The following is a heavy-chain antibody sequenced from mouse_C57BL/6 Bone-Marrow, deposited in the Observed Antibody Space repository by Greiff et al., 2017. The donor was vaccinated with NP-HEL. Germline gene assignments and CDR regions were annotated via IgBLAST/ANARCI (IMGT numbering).Heavy chain of an antibody. V-gene: IGHV1-50*01. CDR2: IDPSDSYT. D-gene: IGHD1-1*01. J-gene: IGHJ1*03. CDR3: ARERYYYYGSSPYWYFDV. CDR1: GYTLTSYW. Sequence: QVQLQQPGAELVKPGASVKLSCKASGYTLTSYWMQWVKQRPGQGLEWIGEIDPSDSYTNYNQKFKGKATLTVDTSSSTAYMQLSSLTSEDSAVYYCARERYYYYGSSPYWYFDVWGTGTTVTVSS.